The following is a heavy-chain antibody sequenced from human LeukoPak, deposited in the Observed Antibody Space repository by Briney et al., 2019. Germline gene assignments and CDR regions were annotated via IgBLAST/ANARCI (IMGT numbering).Heavy chain of an antibody. Sequence: PGGSLRLSCAASGFTFSSYAMSWVRRAPGKGLEWVSAISGSGGSTYYADSVKGRFTISRDNSKNTLYLQMNSLRAEDTAVYYCAKGSSGGEMATISHWGQGTLVTVSS. CDR3: AKGSSGGEMATISH. V-gene: IGHV3-23*01. CDR2: ISGSGGST. J-gene: IGHJ4*02. D-gene: IGHD5-24*01. CDR1: GFTFSSYA.